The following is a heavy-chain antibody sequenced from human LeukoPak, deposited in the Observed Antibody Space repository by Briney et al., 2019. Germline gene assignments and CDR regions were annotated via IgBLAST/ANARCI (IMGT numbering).Heavy chain of an antibody. CDR2: ISSSSSYI. V-gene: IGHV3-21*04. Sequence: GGSLRLSCAASGFTFSSYSMNWVRQAPGKGLEWVSSISSSSSYIYYADSVKGRFTISRDNAKNSLYLQMNSLRAEDTALYYCTNLFGDLDYWGQGTLVTVSS. J-gene: IGHJ4*02. D-gene: IGHD3-10*01. CDR1: GFTFSSYS. CDR3: TNLFGDLDY.